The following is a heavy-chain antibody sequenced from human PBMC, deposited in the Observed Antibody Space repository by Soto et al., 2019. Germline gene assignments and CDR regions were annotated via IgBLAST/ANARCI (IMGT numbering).Heavy chain of an antibody. V-gene: IGHV1-18*04. Sequence: QVQLVQSGAEVKKPGASVKVSCKASGYTFTSYGVSRVRQAPGQGLEWMGWISGYNGNTNYAQKLQGRVTMTTDTYTSTAYLELRSLRSDDTAVYYCARAGKYYYGSGSPSYYGMDVWGQGITVTVSS. CDR3: ARAGKYYYGSGSPSYYGMDV. J-gene: IGHJ6*02. CDR2: ISGYNGNT. CDR1: GYTFTSYG. D-gene: IGHD3-10*01.